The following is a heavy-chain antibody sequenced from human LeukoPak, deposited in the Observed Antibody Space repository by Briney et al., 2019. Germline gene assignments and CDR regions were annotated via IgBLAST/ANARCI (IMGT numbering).Heavy chain of an antibody. Sequence: GGSLRLSCAASGFTFSSSWMHWVRQAPGKGLVWVSRITTDGSSTTYADSVRGRFTISRDNAKNTLFLQMNSLRAEDTAVYYCARDARVTIFGVATSYFDYWGRGALVTVSS. J-gene: IGHJ4*02. D-gene: IGHD3-3*01. CDR3: ARDARVTIFGVATSYFDY. CDR2: ITTDGSST. CDR1: GFTFSSSW. V-gene: IGHV3-74*01.